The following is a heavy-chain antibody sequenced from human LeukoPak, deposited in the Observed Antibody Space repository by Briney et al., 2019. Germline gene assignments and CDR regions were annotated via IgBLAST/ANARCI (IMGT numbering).Heavy chain of an antibody. CDR1: GGTLNSYV. CDR3: ATLCCGSYYMDV. D-gene: IGHD2-15*01. CDR2: IIPISGTT. Sequence: SVKVSCKASGGTLNSYVISWVRQAPGQGLEWMGGIIPISGTTNYAQKFQGRVTITADKSTSTAYMELSSLRSEDTAVYYCATLCCGSYYMDVWGKGTTVTISS. V-gene: IGHV1-69*06. J-gene: IGHJ6*03.